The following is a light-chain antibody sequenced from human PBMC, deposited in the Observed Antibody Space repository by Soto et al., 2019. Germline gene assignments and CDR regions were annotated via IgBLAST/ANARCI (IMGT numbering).Light chain of an antibody. CDR3: QQANSFPLT. Sequence: DIQMTQSPSSVSASIGDRVTITCRASQPISSRLAWYQQKPGKAPNLLSYTASSLQSGVPSKFSGSGSGTDFTLTISSLQPEDFATYYCQQANSFPLTFGQGTNLEIK. CDR2: TAS. CDR1: QPISSR. J-gene: IGKJ2*01. V-gene: IGKV1-12*01.